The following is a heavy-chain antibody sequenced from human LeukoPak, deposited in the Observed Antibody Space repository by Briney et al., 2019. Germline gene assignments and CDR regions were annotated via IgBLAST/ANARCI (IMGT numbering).Heavy chain of an antibody. V-gene: IGHV1-3*01. CDR3: ARPSWYYDSSGYDY. J-gene: IGHJ4*02. D-gene: IGHD3-22*01. CDR1: GYTFTSYA. CDR2: INAGNGNT. Sequence: ASVKVSCKASGYTFTSYAMHWVRQAPGQRLEWMGWINAGNGNTKYSQKFQGRVTITRDTSASTAYMELSSLRSEDTAVHYCARPSWYYDSSGYDYWGQGTLVTVSS.